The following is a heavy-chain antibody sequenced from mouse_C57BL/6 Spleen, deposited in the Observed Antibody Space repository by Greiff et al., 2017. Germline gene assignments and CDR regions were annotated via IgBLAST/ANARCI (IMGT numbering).Heavy chain of an antibody. Sequence: QVQLKESGPELVKPRASVKISCKASGYAFSSSWMNWVKQRPGKGLEWIGRIYPGDGDTNYNGKFKGKATLTADKSSSTAYMQLSSLTSEDSAVYFCADSSGPYYAMDYWGQGTSVTVSS. V-gene: IGHV1-82*01. D-gene: IGHD3-2*02. CDR1: GYAFSSSW. CDR2: IYPGDGDT. J-gene: IGHJ4*01. CDR3: ADSSGPYYAMDY.